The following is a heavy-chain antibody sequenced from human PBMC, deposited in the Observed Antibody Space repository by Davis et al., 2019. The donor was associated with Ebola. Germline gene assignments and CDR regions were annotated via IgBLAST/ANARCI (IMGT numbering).Heavy chain of an antibody. V-gene: IGHV4-38-2*02. CDR2: IYHSGST. Sequence: SETLSLTCAVSGYSISSGYYWGWIRQPPGKGLEWIGSIYHSGSTYYNPSLKSRVTISVDTSKNQFSLKLSSVTAADTAVYYCARDLYLGSWNYYGMDVWGQGTTVTVSS. CDR1: GYSISSGYY. J-gene: IGHJ6*02. CDR3: ARDLYLGSWNYYGMDV. D-gene: IGHD2-2*02.